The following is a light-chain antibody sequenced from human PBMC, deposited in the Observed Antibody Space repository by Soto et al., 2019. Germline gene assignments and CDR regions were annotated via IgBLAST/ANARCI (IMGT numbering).Light chain of an antibody. CDR2: KAS. CDR1: QDISNW. V-gene: IGKV1-5*03. Sequence: IQMTQNPSFVSAAVGDRVTISCRASQDISNWLVWYQQKPGKAPNLLIHKASHLESGVPSRFSGSGSGTEFTLTISSLQPGDFATYYCQHYNTYPWTFGQGAKVDI. J-gene: IGKJ1*01. CDR3: QHYNTYPWT.